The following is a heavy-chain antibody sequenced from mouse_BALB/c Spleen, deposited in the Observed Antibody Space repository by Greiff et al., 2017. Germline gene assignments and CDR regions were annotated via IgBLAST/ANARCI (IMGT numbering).Heavy chain of an antibody. Sequence: QVQLQQSGAELAKPGASVKMSCKASGYTFTSYWMHWVKQRPGQGLEWIGYINPSTGYTEYNQKFKDKATLTADKSSSTAYMQLSSPTSEDSAVYYCARDGYGWYFDVWGAGTTVTVSS. CDR2: INPSTGYT. V-gene: IGHV1-7*01. CDR1: GYTFTSYW. J-gene: IGHJ1*01. CDR3: ARDGYGWYFDV. D-gene: IGHD1-2*01.